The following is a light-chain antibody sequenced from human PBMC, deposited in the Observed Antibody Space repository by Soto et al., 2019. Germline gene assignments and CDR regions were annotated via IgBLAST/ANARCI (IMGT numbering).Light chain of an antibody. CDR2: RIS. Sequence: QAVVTQEPSLTGSPGGTGTLTCTSSTGAVTSDHYPNWLQQKPGQAPRSLIYRISDRHSWTPARFSGSLLGAKAALTLSGVQPEHEAEYYCLLYYGGVYVFGTGTQLTVL. J-gene: IGLJ1*01. CDR1: TGAVTSDHY. CDR3: LLYYGGVYV. V-gene: IGLV7-43*01.